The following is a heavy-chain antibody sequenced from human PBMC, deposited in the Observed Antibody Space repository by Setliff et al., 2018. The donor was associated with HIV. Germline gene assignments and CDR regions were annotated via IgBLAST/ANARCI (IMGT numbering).Heavy chain of an antibody. CDR2: IGTQNGNT. Sequence: ASVKVSCKASGYSFTTYGVYWVRQAPGQGLEWMGWIGTQNGNTNYAQKFQGRVTMTTDTSTSTAYMELRSLRSDDTAVYYCARGSSSIAAAYPDALDIWGQGTMVTASS. V-gene: IGHV1-18*01. J-gene: IGHJ3*02. D-gene: IGHD6-13*01. CDR3: ARGSSSIAAAYPDALDI. CDR1: GYSFTTYG.